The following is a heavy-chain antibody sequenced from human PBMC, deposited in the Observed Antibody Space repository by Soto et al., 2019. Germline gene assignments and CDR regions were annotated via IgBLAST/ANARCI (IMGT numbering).Heavy chain of an antibody. V-gene: IGHV3-23*01. CDR3: AAVRGYSSAYIAY. Sequence: PGGSLRLSCAASGFIFTNYAMTWVRQAPGKGLEWVSTINESGGRTYYPDSVKGRFTISRDNPKNSLSLQMNSLRAEDTAVYYCAAVRGYSSAYIAYWGQGALVTVSS. J-gene: IGHJ4*02. D-gene: IGHD5-12*01. CDR2: INESGGRT. CDR1: GFIFTNYA.